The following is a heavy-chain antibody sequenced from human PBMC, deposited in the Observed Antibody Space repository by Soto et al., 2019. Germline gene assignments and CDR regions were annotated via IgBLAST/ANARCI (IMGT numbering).Heavy chain of an antibody. J-gene: IGHJ4*01. CDR1: GGSISSGNYC. CDR3: ARDLDTATYFDY. D-gene: IGHD5-18*01. V-gene: IGHV4-30-4*01. Sequence: QVQLQESGPGLVKPSQSLSLTCTVSGGSISSGNYCWSWIRQPPGKGLEWIGFIHYSGSSYYNPSLKSRVTISVDTSKNQFSLKLDSVTAADTAVYYCARDLDTATYFDYWGHRTLVTVSS. CDR2: IHYSGSS.